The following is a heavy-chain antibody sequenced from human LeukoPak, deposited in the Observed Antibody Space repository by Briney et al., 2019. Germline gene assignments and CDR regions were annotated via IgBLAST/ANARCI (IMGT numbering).Heavy chain of an antibody. J-gene: IGHJ4*02. CDR3: ARIPARIAVAGTAEVPVYFDY. D-gene: IGHD6-19*01. CDR2: IYSGDSDA. CDR1: GYSFTSYW. Sequence: GESLKISCKGSGYSFTSYWIGWVRQMPGKGLEWIGIIYSGDSDARYSPSFQGPVTISADKSISTAYLQWSSLKASDTAMYYCARIPARIAVAGTAEVPVYFDYWGQGTLVTVSS. V-gene: IGHV5-51*01.